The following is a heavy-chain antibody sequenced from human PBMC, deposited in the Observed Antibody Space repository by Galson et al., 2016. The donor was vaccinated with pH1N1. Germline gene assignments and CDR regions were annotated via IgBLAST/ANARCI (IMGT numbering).Heavy chain of an antibody. CDR3: ARELSCYPPCFYYYGMDV. D-gene: IGHD5-12*01. Sequence: FTCAGSGCTFSDYYMSWIRQAPGKGLEWVSYISPSGSTIYYADSVKGRFTISRDNAKNSLYLQMNSLRSEDTAGYYCARELSCYPPCFYYYGMDVWGQGTTVTVS. V-gene: IGHV3-11*04. CDR1: GCTFSDYY. CDR2: ISPSGSTI. J-gene: IGHJ6*02.